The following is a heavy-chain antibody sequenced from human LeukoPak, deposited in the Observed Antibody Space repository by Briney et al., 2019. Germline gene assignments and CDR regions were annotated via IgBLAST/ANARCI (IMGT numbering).Heavy chain of an antibody. V-gene: IGHV3-23*01. CDR1: GFTFSSYA. CDR3: AKGLAAASYEFDY. Sequence: GGSLRLSCAASGFTFSSYALGWVRQAPGKGLEWVSAISASGGSTYYADSVKGRFTISRDNSKNTLYLQMNSLRADDTAIYYCAKGLAAASYEFDYWGQGTLVTVSS. J-gene: IGHJ4*02. CDR2: ISASGGST. D-gene: IGHD6-13*01.